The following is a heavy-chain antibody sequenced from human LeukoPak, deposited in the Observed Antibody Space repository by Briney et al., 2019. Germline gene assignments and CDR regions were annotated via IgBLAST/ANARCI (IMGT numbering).Heavy chain of an antibody. CDR3: ARAVQLWLQLDY. J-gene: IGHJ4*02. CDR1: GYTLTQLS. Sequence: ASVKVSCKVSGYTLTQLSMHWVRQAPGKGLEWMGGFDPEDGETIYAQKFQGRVTMTEDTSTDTAYMELSSLRSEDTAVYYCARAVQLWLQLDYWGQGTLVTVSS. CDR2: FDPEDGET. V-gene: IGHV1-24*01. D-gene: IGHD5-18*01.